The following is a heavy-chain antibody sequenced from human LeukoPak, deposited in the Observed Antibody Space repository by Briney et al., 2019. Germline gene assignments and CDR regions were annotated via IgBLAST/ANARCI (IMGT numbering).Heavy chain of an antibody. Sequence: ASVKVSCKASGYTFTSYGISWVRQAPGQGLEWMGWISAYNGNTNYAQKLQGRVTMTTDTSTSTAYMELRSLRSDDTAVYYCARDSRSPRPYCSSTSCRTYYYYGMDVWGQGTTVTVSS. CDR1: GYTFTSYG. D-gene: IGHD2-2*01. CDR3: ARDSRSPRPYCSSTSCRTYYYYGMDV. J-gene: IGHJ6*02. CDR2: ISAYNGNT. V-gene: IGHV1-18*01.